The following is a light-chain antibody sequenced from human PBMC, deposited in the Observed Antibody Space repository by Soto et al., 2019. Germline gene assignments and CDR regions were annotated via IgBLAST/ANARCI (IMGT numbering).Light chain of an antibody. V-gene: IGKV3-20*01. CDR2: GAS. CDR3: QQYGSPPFT. Sequence: EIVLTQSPGTLSLSPGERATLSCRASQSVSRSYLAWYQQKPGQAPRHLIYGASSRATGIPDRFSGSGSGTNFTLTISRLEPEEFAVYYCQQYGSPPFTFGPGTKVDIK. CDR1: QSVSRSY. J-gene: IGKJ3*01.